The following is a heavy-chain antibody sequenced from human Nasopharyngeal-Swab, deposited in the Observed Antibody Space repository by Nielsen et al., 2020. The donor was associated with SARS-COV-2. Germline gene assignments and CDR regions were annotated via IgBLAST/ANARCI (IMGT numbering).Heavy chain of an antibody. Sequence: RQPPGKGLEWVSYISSSSTIYYADSVKGRFTISRDNAKNSLYLQMNSLRAEDTAVYYCARAVDIVVVVAASDYWGQGTLVTVSS. CDR2: ISSSSTI. D-gene: IGHD2-15*01. CDR3: ARAVDIVVVVAASDY. J-gene: IGHJ4*02. V-gene: IGHV3-69-1*01.